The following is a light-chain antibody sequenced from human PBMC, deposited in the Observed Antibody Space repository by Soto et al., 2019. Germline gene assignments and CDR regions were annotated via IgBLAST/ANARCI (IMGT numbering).Light chain of an antibody. J-gene: IGKJ5*01. CDR2: DAS. CDR1: ESVSTY. Sequence: EIVLTQSPATLSLSPGERATLSCRATESVSTYLAWYQQKPGRAPRLLIYDASKRATGIPARFSGSGSGTGFTLTISSLEPEDFAVYYCQQRSKWPITFGQGTRLEI. V-gene: IGKV3-11*01. CDR3: QQRSKWPIT.